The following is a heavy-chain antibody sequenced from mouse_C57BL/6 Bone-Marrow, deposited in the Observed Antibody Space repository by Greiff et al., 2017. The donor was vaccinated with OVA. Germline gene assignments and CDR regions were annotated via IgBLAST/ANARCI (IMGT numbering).Heavy chain of an antibody. CDR3: ASYDGYLGWFAY. CDR2: INYDGSST. CDR1: GFTFSDYY. J-gene: IGHJ3*01. D-gene: IGHD2-3*01. V-gene: IGHV5-16*01. Sequence: EVHLVESEGGLVQPGSSMKLSCTASGFTFSDYYMAWVRQVPEKGLEWVANINYDGSSTYYLDSLKSRFIISRDNAKNILYLQMSSLKSEDTATYYCASYDGYLGWFAYWGQGTLVTVSA.